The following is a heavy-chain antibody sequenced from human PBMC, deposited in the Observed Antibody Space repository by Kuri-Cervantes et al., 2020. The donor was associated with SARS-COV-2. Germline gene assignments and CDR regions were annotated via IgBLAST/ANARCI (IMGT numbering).Heavy chain of an antibody. J-gene: IGHJ6*02. CDR1: GFRFSSYG. D-gene: IGHD3-9*01. CDR2: ISHDGNNK. Sequence: GESLKISCAASGFRFSSYGMHWVRQAPGKGLEWVAVISHDGNNKYYADSVKGRFTISRDNSKNTLYLQMNSLRAEDTAVYYCARDGIITISYYYYYGMDVWGQGTTVTVSS. CDR3: ARDGIITISYYYYYGMDV. V-gene: IGHV3-30*03.